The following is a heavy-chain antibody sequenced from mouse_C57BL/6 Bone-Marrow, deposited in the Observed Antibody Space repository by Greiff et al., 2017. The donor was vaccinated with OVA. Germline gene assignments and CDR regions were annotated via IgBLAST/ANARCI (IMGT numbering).Heavy chain of an antibody. J-gene: IGHJ2*03. CDR2: LYPYYGVS. CDR3: ARGTGFDY. V-gene: IGHV1-31*01. CDR1: GYSFTGYY. D-gene: IGHD3-3*01. Sequence: VQLQQSGPELVKPGASVKISCKASGYSFTGYYMHWVKQSPGNILDWIGSLYPYYGVSSYHQKFKGKATLTVDKSSSTAYMELRSLTSEDSAVYYCARGTGFDYWGQGTSLTVSS.